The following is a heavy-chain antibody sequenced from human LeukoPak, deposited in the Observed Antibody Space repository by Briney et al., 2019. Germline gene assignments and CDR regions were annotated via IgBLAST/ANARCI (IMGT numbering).Heavy chain of an antibody. D-gene: IGHD5-12*01. CDR1: GFAVSSNY. V-gene: IGHV3-53*01. CDR2: ICSGGAT. Sequence: GESLRLSCAASGFAVSSNYMSWVRQAPGTGLQWVSVICSGGATYYADSVKGRFTVSRDDSKNTLYLQMNSLRVEDTAVYFCARGTVNSGFLDYWGQGTLVTVSS. CDR3: ARGTVNSGFLDY. J-gene: IGHJ4*02.